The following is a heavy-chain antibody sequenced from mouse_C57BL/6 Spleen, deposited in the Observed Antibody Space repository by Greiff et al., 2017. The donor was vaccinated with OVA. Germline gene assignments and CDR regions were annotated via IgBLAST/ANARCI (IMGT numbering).Heavy chain of an antibody. D-gene: IGHD3-2*02. V-gene: IGHV1-15*01. CDR1: GYTFTDYE. CDR3: TRRQRRLRLCDY. Sequence: VHLVESGAELVRPGASVTLSCKASGYTFTDYEMHWVKQTPVHGLEWIGAIDPETGGTAYNQKFKGKAILTADKSSSTAYMELRSLTSEDSAVYYCTRRQRRLRLCDYWGQGTTLTVSS. J-gene: IGHJ2*01. CDR2: IDPETGGT.